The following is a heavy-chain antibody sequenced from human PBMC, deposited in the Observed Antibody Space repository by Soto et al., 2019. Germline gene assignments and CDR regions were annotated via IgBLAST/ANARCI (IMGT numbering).Heavy chain of an antibody. V-gene: IGHV1-69*01. CDR2: IIPIFGTA. D-gene: IGHD3-22*01. CDR3: ATSRGYYYANDY. CDR1: GGTFRRSA. Sequence: QVQLVQSGAEVNKPWSSVKVSCTASGGTFRRSAISWVRQAPGQGLEWMGGIIPIFGTANYAQKFQGRVTITADEATSTAYMELSSLRSEDTAVDYCATSRGYYYANDYWGHGTLVTVSS. J-gene: IGHJ4*01.